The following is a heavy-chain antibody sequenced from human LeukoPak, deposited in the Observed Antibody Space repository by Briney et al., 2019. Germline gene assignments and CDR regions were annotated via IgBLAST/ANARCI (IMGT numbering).Heavy chain of an antibody. J-gene: IGHJ5*02. CDR1: GFTVSSNY. V-gene: IGHV3-53*04. CDR3: ARVLLRNWFDP. Sequence: SGGSLRLSCAASGFTVSSNYMGWVRQAPGKGLEWVSVIYSGGSTYYADSVKGRFTISRHNSKNTLYLQMNSLRAEDTAVYYCARVLLRNWFDPWGQGTLVTVSS. D-gene: IGHD2-15*01. CDR2: IYSGGST.